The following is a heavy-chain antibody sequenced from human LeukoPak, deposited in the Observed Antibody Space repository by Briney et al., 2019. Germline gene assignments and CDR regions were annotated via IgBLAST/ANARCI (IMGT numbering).Heavy chain of an antibody. CDR3: ARAKYCSSTSCRGWFDP. V-gene: IGHV1-2*02. D-gene: IGHD2-2*01. Sequence: ASVKVSCKASGYTFTGYYMHWVRQAPGQGLEWMGWINPNSGGTNYAQKFQGRVTMTRDTSISTAYMELSRLRSDDTAVYYCARAKYCSSTSCRGWFDPWGQGTLVTVSS. CDR2: INPNSGGT. J-gene: IGHJ5*02. CDR1: GYTFTGYY.